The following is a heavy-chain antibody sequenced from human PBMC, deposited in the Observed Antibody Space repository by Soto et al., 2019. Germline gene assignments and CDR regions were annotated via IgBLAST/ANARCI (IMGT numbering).Heavy chain of an antibody. CDR3: ARRRYFDL. CDR2: ISSSSSGI. CDR1: GFTFSNYE. J-gene: IGHJ2*01. V-gene: IGHV3-48*03. Sequence: EVQLVESGGELVQPGGSLRVSCTASGFTFSNYEMNWVRQAPGKGLEWVSYISSSSSGIYYTDSVKGRFTISRDNAKNSLYLQMNSQRAEDTAVYYCARRRYFDLWGRGTLVTVSS.